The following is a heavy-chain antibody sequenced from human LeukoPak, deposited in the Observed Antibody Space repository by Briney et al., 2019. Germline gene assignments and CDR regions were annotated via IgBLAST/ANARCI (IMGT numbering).Heavy chain of an antibody. CDR3: ARHIGGGIEDMDV. CDR1: GGSICAFC. V-gene: IGHV4-59*08. Sequence: SEILSFTGTVSGGSICAFCWGWMGQCPGKGLVGFGYIFVTGTRYNPYLQSRVTISVDRSRNQFFLKMSCVTAADTAVYYCARHIGGGIEDMDVWGKGTKVIVSS. D-gene: IGHD3-16*02. CDR2: IFVTGT. J-gene: IGHJ6*03.